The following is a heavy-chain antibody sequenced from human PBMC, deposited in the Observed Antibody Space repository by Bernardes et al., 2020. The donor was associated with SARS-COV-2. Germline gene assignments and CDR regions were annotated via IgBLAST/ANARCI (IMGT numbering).Heavy chain of an antibody. CDR3: TTGVPPLDIVVVVAATDYYYGMDV. V-gene: IGHV3-15*01. D-gene: IGHD2-15*01. CDR2: IKSKTDGGTT. CDR1: GFTFSNAW. J-gene: IGHJ6*02. Sequence: GGSLRLSCAASGFTFSNAWMSWVRQAPGKGLEWVGRIKSKTDGGTTDYAAPVKGRFTISRDDSKNTLYLQMNSLKTEDTAVYYCTTGVPPLDIVVVVAATDYYYGMDVWSQGTTVTVSS.